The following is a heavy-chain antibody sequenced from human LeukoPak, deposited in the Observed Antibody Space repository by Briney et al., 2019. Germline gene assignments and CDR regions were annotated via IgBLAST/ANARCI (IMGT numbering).Heavy chain of an antibody. Sequence: SETLSLTCAVYGGSFSGYYWSWIRQPPGKGLEWIGEINHSGSTNYNPSLKSRVTISVDTSKNQLSLKLSSVTAADTAVYYCARHGGSWTFDSWGQGTLVTVSS. CDR1: GGSFSGYY. J-gene: IGHJ4*02. CDR2: INHSGST. V-gene: IGHV4-34*01. D-gene: IGHD6-13*01. CDR3: ARHGGSWTFDS.